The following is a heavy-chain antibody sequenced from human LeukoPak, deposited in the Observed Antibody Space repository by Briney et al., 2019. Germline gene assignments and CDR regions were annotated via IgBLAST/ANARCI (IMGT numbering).Heavy chain of an antibody. D-gene: IGHD3-22*01. J-gene: IGHJ4*02. CDR3: ARDGDDSSGYYLGKIDY. Sequence: GGSLRLSCAASGFTVSSNYMSWVRQAPGKGLEWVSVIYSGGSTYYADSVKGRLTISRDNSKNTLYLQMNSLRAEDTAVYYCARDGDDSSGYYLGKIDYWGQGTLVTVSS. CDR1: GFTVSSNY. V-gene: IGHV3-66*02. CDR2: IYSGGST.